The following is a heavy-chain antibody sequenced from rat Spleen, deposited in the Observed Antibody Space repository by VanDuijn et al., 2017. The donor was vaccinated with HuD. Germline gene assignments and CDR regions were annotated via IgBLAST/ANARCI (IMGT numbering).Heavy chain of an antibody. CDR1: GFSLTSDG. Sequence: QVQLKESGPGLVQPSQTLSLTCTVSGFSLTSDGVSWVRQPPGKGLEWIAAVSSGGNTYYKSTPKSRLSDSRDPSKSQVCLKLASLQTEDTAIYVCVRVRHTMGITTSWFAYWVQGTLLTGSS. D-gene: IGHD1-9*01. V-gene: IGHV2S8*01. CDR2: VSSGGNT. J-gene: IGHJ3*01. CDR3: VRVRHTMGITTSWFAY.